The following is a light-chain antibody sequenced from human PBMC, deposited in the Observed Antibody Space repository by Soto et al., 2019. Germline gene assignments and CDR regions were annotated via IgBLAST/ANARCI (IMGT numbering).Light chain of an antibody. CDR3: EQYGSTPLT. CDR2: DAS. Sequence: EIVLTQSPGTLSLSPGERATLSCRASQSVANNYLALYQQKPGQAPRFLMYDASSRATGIPDRFSGSGSGTDITLTISRLEPEDFAVYYCEQYGSTPLTFGGGTKVEIK. V-gene: IGKV3-20*01. CDR1: QSVANNY. J-gene: IGKJ4*01.